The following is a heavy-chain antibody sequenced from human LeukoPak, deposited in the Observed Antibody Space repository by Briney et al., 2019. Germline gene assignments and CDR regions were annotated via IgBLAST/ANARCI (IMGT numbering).Heavy chain of an antibody. J-gene: IGHJ5*02. V-gene: IGHV1-18*01. CDR1: GYTFNTYG. Sequence: ASVKVSCKASGYTFNTYGISWVRQAPGQGLEWMGWISAYNGNTNYAQKLQGRVTMTTDTSTSTAYMELSSLRSEDTAVYYCATLGDCSSTSCGYNWFDPWGQGTLVTVSS. CDR3: ATLGDCSSTSCGYNWFDP. D-gene: IGHD2-2*01. CDR2: ISAYNGNT.